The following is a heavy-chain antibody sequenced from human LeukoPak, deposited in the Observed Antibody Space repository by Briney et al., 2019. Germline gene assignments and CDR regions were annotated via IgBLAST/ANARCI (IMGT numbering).Heavy chain of an antibody. D-gene: IGHD4-17*01. CDR2: IRFDGTSE. J-gene: IGHJ4*02. CDR3: ARDSYGDANFDS. CDR1: GFTFSNFG. V-gene: IGHV3-30*02. Sequence: GGSLRLSCAASGFTFSNFGMHWVRQAPGKGLEWVAFIRFDGTSEFYADSVKGRFTISRDISKNAVYLQMNSLRAEDTAVYYCARDSYGDANFDSWGQGTLVTVSS.